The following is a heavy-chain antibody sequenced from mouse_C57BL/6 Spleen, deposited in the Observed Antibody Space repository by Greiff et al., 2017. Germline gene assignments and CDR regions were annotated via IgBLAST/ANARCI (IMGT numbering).Heavy chain of an antibody. CDR2: ISNGGGST. CDR3: ARRDDTSVVRDWYFDV. V-gene: IGHV5-12*01. Sequence: EVQVVESGGGLVQPGGSLKLSCAASGYTFSDYYMYWVRQTPEKRLEWVAYISNGGGSTYYPDTVKGRFTISRDNAKNTLYLQMSRLKSEDTAIYNCARRDDTSVVRDWYFDVWGTGTTVTVSS. J-gene: IGHJ1*03. D-gene: IGHD1-1*01. CDR1: GYTFSDYY.